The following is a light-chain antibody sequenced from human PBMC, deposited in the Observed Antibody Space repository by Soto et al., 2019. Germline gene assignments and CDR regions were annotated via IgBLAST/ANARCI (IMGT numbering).Light chain of an antibody. CDR3: QSYDSSLTVV. V-gene: IGLV1-40*01. Sequence: QSVLTQPPSVSGAPGQRVTISCIGSSSNIGAGYDVHWYQQLPGRAPKLLIYANSNRPSGVPDRFSGSKSGTSASLAITGLQTEDEADYYCQSYDSSLTVVFGGGTKLTVL. J-gene: IGLJ2*01. CDR1: SSNIGAGYD. CDR2: ANS.